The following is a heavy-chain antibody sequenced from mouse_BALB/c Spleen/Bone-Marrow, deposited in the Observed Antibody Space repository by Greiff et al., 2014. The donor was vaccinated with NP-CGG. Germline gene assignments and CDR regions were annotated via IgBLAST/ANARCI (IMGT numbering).Heavy chain of an antibody. CDR1: GYTFTSYI. CDR3: ARRWLPYAMDY. J-gene: IGHJ4*01. V-gene: IGHV1-14*01. Sequence: EVQLQQSGPELVKPGASVKMSCKASGYTFTSYIMHWVKQKPGQGLEWIGYINPYNDGTKYNEKFKGKATLTSDKSSSTAYMELSSLTSEDSAVYYCARRWLPYAMDYWGQGTSVTDSS. D-gene: IGHD2-3*01. CDR2: INPYNDGT.